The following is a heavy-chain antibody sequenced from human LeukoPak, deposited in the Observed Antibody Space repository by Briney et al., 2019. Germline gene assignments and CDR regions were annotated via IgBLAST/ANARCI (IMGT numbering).Heavy chain of an antibody. CDR3: ARNFDYYDSSGYYPPPSFDY. CDR1: GGSFSGYY. V-gene: IGHV4-34*01. CDR2: INHSGST. J-gene: IGHJ4*02. Sequence: SETLSPTCAVYGGSFSGYYWSWIRQPPGKGLEWIGEINHSGSTNYNPSLKSRVTISVDTSKNQFSLKLSSVTAADTAVYYCARNFDYYDSSGYYPPPSFDYWGQGTLVTVST. D-gene: IGHD3-22*01.